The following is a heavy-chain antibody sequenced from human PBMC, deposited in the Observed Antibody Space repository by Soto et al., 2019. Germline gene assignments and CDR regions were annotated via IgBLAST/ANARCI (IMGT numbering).Heavy chain of an antibody. CDR1: GGTFSSYA. D-gene: IGHD2-15*01. Sequence: QVQLVQSGAEVKKPGSSVKVSCKASGGTFSSYAISWVRQAPGQGLAWMGGISPIFGTANYAQKFQGRVTITADEPTSTAYMELSSLRSEDTAVYYCAREGPLDYCSGGSCYFDYGGQGTLVTVSS. CDR3: AREGPLDYCSGGSCYFDY. J-gene: IGHJ4*02. CDR2: ISPIFGTA. V-gene: IGHV1-69*01.